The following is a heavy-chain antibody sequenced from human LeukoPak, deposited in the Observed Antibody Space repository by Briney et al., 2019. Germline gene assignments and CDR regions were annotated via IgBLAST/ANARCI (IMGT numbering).Heavy chain of an antibody. CDR1: GFTFSSYA. D-gene: IGHD6-13*01. J-gene: IGHJ5*02. V-gene: IGHV3-23*01. CDR3: ATRWMRLAAAGKRSWFDP. Sequence: HPGGSLRLSCAASGFTFSSYAMSWVRQAPGKGLEWVSAISGSGGSTYYADSVKGRFTISRDNSKNTLYLQMNSLRAEDTAVYYCATRWMRLAAAGKRSWFDPWGQGTLVTVSS. CDR2: ISGSGGST.